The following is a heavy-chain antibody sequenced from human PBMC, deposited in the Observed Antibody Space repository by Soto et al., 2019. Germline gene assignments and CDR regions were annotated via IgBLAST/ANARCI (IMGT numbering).Heavy chain of an antibody. V-gene: IGHV1-69*06. J-gene: IGHJ6*02. D-gene: IGHD4-4*01. CDR3: ARGGLQAQGVQYNHYAMDV. Sequence: SVKVSFKASGGTFDRHTINWVRQAPGQGLEWMGGIIPIFSTPKYAQKFQGRVMLTADKSTSTAYMELSSLRYEDTAVYYCARGGLQAQGVQYNHYAMDVWGQGTTVTVS. CDR2: IIPIFSTP. CDR1: GGTFDRHT.